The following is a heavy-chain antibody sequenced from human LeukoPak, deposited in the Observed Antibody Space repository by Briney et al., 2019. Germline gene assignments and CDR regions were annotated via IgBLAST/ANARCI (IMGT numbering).Heavy chain of an antibody. V-gene: IGHV3-33*01. J-gene: IGHJ4*02. CDR3: TRYNNDHFDY. CDR2: IAYDGSRA. CDR1: GFTFGGYG. D-gene: IGHD1-14*01. Sequence: GGSLRLSCAGSGFTFGGYGMHWFRQTPGKGLEWVAVIAYDGSRAFYADSVKGRFTISRDNSKNTMSVQMDDLRAEDTAVYYCTRYNNDHFDYWSQGTLVTVSS.